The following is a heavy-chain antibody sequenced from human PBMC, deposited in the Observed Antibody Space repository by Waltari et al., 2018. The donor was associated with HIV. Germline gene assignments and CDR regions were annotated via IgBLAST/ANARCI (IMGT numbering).Heavy chain of an antibody. D-gene: IGHD5-18*01. V-gene: IGHV4-38-2*01. Sequence: QVQLQESGPGLLKPSETLSLTCAVSGNSISNSYYWGWIRQPPGKGLEWIGSIYHSGNTYYHPSLKSRVTISVDTSKSQFSLKLSSVTAADTVVYYCARAGVDTIDYWGQGTLVTVSS. CDR2: IYHSGNT. J-gene: IGHJ4*02. CDR1: GNSISNSYY. CDR3: ARAGVDTIDY.